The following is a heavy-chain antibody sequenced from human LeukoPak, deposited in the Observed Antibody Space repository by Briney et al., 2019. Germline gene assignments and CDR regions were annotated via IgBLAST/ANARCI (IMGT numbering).Heavy chain of an antibody. V-gene: IGHV3-7*05. Sequence: GGSLRLSCAASGFTFSNYWMGWVRQAPGKGLEWAAHIKKDGSETYYVDSVKGRFTISRDNTKNSLYLQMNSLRAEDTAVYYCVKVAWTVAGPYWGQGTLVTVSS. CDR3: VKVAWTVAGPY. CDR1: GFTFSNYW. CDR2: IKKDGSET. J-gene: IGHJ4*02. D-gene: IGHD6-19*01.